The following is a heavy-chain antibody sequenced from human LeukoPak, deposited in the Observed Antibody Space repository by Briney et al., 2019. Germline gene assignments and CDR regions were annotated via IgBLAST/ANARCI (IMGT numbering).Heavy chain of an antibody. J-gene: IGHJ3*02. CDR3: ARQLLAADYYDSSGYYYYAFDI. D-gene: IGHD3-22*01. CDR2: IYPGDSDT. CDR1: GYSFTSYW. V-gene: IGHV5-51*01. Sequence: GESLKISCKGSGYSFTSYWIGWVRQMPGKGLEWMGIIYPGDSDTRYSPSFQGQVTISADKSISTASLQWSSLKASDTAMYYCARQLLAADYYDSSGYYYYAFDIWGQGTMVTVSS.